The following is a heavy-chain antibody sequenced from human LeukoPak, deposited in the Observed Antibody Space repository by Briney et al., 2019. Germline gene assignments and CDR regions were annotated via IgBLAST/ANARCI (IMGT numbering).Heavy chain of an antibody. Sequence: PSETLSLTCTVSGGSISSGGYYWSWIRQHPGKGLEWIGYIYYSGSTYYNPSLKSRVTISVDTSKNQFSLKLSSVTVADTAVYYCARAPFLVGYYYYGMDAWGQGTTVTVSS. CDR3: ARAPFLVGYYYYGMDA. CDR1: GGSISSGGYY. J-gene: IGHJ6*02. CDR2: IYYSGST. V-gene: IGHV4-31*03. D-gene: IGHD2-21*01.